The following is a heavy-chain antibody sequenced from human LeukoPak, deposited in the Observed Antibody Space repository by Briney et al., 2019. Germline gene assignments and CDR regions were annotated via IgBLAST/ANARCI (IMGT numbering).Heavy chain of an antibody. D-gene: IGHD5-12*01. CDR3: ARDRRDTVATMAGGMDV. J-gene: IGHJ6*04. CDR2: ISSSGTTM. Sequence: GGSLRLSCAASGFTFSGFEMNWVRQAPGKGLEWVSYISSSGTTMYYADSVKDRFTISRDNAKNSLHLQINSLRAEDTAVCYCARDRRDTVATMAGGMDVWGKGTTVTVSS. CDR1: GFTFSGFE. V-gene: IGHV3-48*03.